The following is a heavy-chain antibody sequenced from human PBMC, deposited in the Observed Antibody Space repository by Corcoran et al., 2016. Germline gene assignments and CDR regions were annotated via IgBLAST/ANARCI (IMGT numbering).Heavy chain of an antibody. CDR3: ARNNWNRYDYYYGMEV. Sequence: QVQLVQSGAEVKKPGSSVKVSCKASGGTFSSYAISWVRQAPGQGLEWMGGIIPIFGTANYAQKFQGRVTITADESTSTGYMELSSLRAEDTAWYYCARNNWNRYDYYYGMEVCGQGTTVTVCS. V-gene: IGHV1-69*01. J-gene: IGHJ6*02. CDR2: IIPIFGTA. CDR1: GGTFSSYA. D-gene: IGHD1-20*01.